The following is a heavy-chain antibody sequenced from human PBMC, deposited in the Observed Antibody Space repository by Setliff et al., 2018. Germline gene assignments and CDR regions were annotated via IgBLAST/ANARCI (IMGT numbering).Heavy chain of an antibody. CDR3: ASCTTANCFVVGHWFDP. CDR2: INTNTGNP. V-gene: IGHV7-4-1*02. J-gene: IGHJ5*02. D-gene: IGHD2-2*01. CDR1: GYTFNNYA. Sequence: ASVKVSCKASGYTFNNYAIDWVRQAPGQGLEWMGWINTNTGNPTYAQGFTGQFVFSLDTSVSTAYLQISGLKAEDTAVYYCASCTTANCFVVGHWFDPWGQGTLVTVSS.